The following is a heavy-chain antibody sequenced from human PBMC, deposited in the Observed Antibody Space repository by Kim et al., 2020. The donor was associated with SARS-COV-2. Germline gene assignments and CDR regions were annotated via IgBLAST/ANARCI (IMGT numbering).Heavy chain of an antibody. CDR3: ARGRRYDFWSGYPQNWFDP. Sequence: SETLSLTCAVYGGSFSGYYWSWIRQPPGKGLEWIGEINHSGSTNYNPSLKSRVTISVDTSKNQFSLKLSSVTAADTAVYYCARGRRYDFWSGYPQNWFDPWGQGTLVTVSS. J-gene: IGHJ5*02. CDR1: GGSFSGYY. D-gene: IGHD3-3*01. CDR2: INHSGST. V-gene: IGHV4-34*01.